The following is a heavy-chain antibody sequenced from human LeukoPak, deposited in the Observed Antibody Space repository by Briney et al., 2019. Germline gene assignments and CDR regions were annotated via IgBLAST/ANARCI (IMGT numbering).Heavy chain of an antibody. D-gene: IGHD3-10*01. CDR3: ARDLKGEVNMVDYFDY. V-gene: IGHV3-21*01. CDR1: GVTFANYA. CDR2: ISSSSDYI. Sequence: GGSLRLSCAGSGVTFANYAMNWVRQAPGKGLEWVSSISSSSDYIYYADSVKGRFTVSRDNAKNSLYLQMNSLRAEDTAVYYCARDLKGEVNMVDYFDYWGRGTLVTVSS. J-gene: IGHJ4*02.